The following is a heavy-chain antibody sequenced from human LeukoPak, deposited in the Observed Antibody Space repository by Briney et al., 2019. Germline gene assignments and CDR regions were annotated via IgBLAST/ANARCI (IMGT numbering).Heavy chain of an antibody. CDR2: IKEDGSEK. CDR3: ARPFGNRWFLRCY. V-gene: IGHV3-7*01. D-gene: IGHD3-22*01. J-gene: IGHJ4*02. CDR1: GFTISGFF. Sequence: GGSLRLSCAASGFTISGFFMTWVRQAPGKGLEWVANIKEDGSEKYYVDSVRGRFTISRDNAKNSLYLQMNNLRAEDTAVYYCARPFGNRWFLRCYRGRGTLVTVSS.